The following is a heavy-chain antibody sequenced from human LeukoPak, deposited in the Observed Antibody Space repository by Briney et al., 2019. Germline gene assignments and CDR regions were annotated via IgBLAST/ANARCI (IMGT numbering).Heavy chain of an antibody. CDR3: ARAYCSSTSCSPLGYYYYMDV. Sequence: ASVKVSCKASGYTFTSYAMHWVRQAPGQRLEWMGWINAGNGNTKYSQKFQGRVTITRDTSASTAYMELRSLRSDDTAVYYCARAYCSSTSCSPLGYYYYMDVWGKGTTVTVSS. J-gene: IGHJ6*03. CDR1: GYTFTSYA. CDR2: INAGNGNT. D-gene: IGHD2-2*01. V-gene: IGHV1-3*01.